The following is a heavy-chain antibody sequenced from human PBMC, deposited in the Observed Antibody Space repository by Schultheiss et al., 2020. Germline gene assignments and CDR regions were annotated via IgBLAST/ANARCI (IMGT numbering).Heavy chain of an antibody. D-gene: IGHD2-21*02. Sequence: GGSLRLSCAASGFTFSSYSMNWVRQAPGKGLEWVSYISSSSSTINYADSVKGRFTISRDNAKNSLYLQMNSLRDEDTAVYYCASRVVTVEYYYYYMDVWGKGTTVTVSS. V-gene: IGHV3-48*02. J-gene: IGHJ6*03. CDR2: ISSSSSTI. CDR1: GFTFSSYS. CDR3: ASRVVTVEYYYYYMDV.